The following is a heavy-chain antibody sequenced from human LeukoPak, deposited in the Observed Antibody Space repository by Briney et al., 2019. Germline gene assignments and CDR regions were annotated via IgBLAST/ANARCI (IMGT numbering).Heavy chain of an antibody. CDR2: IYHSGST. D-gene: IGHD6-6*01. CDR3: ARLTRLSTSPDRYYLDY. J-gene: IGHJ4*02. Sequence: TLSLTCTVSGGSISSGGYSWSWIRQPPGKGLEWIGYIYHSGSTYYNPSLKSRVTISVDRSKNQFSLKLSSVTAADTAVYYCARLTRLSTSPDRYYLDYWGQGTLVTVSS. CDR1: GGSISSGGYS. V-gene: IGHV4-30-2*01.